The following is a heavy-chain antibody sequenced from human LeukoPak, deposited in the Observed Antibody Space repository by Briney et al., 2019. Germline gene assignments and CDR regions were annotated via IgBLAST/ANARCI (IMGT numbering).Heavy chain of an antibody. CDR1: VGSFSGYY. D-gene: IGHD6-6*01. Sequence: SETLSLTCAVYVGSFSGYYWSWIRQPPGKGLEWIGEINHSGSTNYNPSLKSRVTISVDTSKNQFSLKVSSVTAADTAVYYCARRAEYSSPFYYYYYMDVWGKGTTVTVSS. CDR3: ARRAEYSSPFYYYYYMDV. V-gene: IGHV4-34*01. J-gene: IGHJ6*03. CDR2: INHSGST.